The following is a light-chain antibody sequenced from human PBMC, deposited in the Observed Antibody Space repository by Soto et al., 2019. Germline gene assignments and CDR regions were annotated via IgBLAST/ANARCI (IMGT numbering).Light chain of an antibody. V-gene: IGLV2-14*03. CDR1: SSDVGGYNY. CDR3: SSYTTSNTRQIV. CDR2: DVS. Sequence: QSALTQPASVSGSPGQSITISRTGTSSDVGGYNYVSWYQHHPGKAPKLMIYDVSNRPSGVSNRFSGSKSGNTASLTISGLQPEDEADYYCSSYTTSNTRQIVLGTGTKVPS. J-gene: IGLJ1*01.